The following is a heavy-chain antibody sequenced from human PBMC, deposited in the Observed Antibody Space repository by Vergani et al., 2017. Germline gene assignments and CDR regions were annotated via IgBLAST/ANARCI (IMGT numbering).Heavy chain of an antibody. CDR2: IYPGDSDT. CDR1: GGSISSGGYS. Sequence: QLQLQESGSGLVKPSQTLSLTCAVSGGSISSGGYSWSWIRQPPGKGLEWIGYIYPGDSDTRYSPSFQGQVTISADKSISTAYLQWSSLKASDTAMYYCARRLLAGYYFDYWGQGTLVTVSS. J-gene: IGHJ4*02. CDR3: ARRLLAGYYFDY. D-gene: IGHD6-19*01. V-gene: IGHV4-30-2*01.